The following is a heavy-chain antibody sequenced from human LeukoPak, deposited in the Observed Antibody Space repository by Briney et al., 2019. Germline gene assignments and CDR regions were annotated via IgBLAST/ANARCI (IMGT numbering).Heavy chain of an antibody. CDR2: IYYSGST. J-gene: IGHJ4*02. D-gene: IGHD3-22*01. Sequence: PSETLSLTCTVSGGSISSSSYYWGWIRQPPGKGLEWIGSIYYSGSTYYNPSLKSRVTISVDTSKNQFSLKLSSVTAADTAVYYCARGTGTYYYDSSGYYSSQPRSKSRHFDYWGQGTLVTVSS. CDR3: ARGTGTYYYDSSGYYSSQPRSKSRHFDY. V-gene: IGHV4-39*07. CDR1: GGSISSSSYY.